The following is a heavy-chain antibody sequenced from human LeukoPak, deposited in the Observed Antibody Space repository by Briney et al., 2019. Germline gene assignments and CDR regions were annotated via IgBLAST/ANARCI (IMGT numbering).Heavy chain of an antibody. CDR2: ISWNSGSI. Sequence: GRSLRLSCAASGFTFDDYAMHWVRQAPGKGLEWVSGISWNSGSIGYADSVKGRFTISRDNAKNSLYLQMNSLGAEDTALYYCAKDIWRGTYYYDSSGYHQGAFDIRGQGTMVTVSS. V-gene: IGHV3-9*01. CDR3: AKDIWRGTYYYDSSGYHQGAFDI. CDR1: GFTFDDYA. J-gene: IGHJ3*02. D-gene: IGHD3-22*01.